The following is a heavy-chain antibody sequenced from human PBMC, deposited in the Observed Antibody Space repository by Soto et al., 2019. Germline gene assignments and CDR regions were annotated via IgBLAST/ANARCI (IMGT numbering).Heavy chain of an antibody. D-gene: IGHD3-22*01. V-gene: IGHV4-30-4*01. CDR2: IYYSGST. CDR3: ARSKSPYYDSSGYYDYFDY. CDR1: GGSISSGDHY. Sequence: SETLSLTCTVPGGSISSGDHYWSWIRQPPGKGLEWIGYIYYSGSTYYNPSLKSRVTISVDTSKNQFSLKLSSVTAADTAVYYCARSKSPYYDSSGYYDYFDYWGQGTLVTVSS. J-gene: IGHJ4*02.